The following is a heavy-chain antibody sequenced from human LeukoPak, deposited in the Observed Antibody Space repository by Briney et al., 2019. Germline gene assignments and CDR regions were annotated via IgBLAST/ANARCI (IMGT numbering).Heavy chain of an antibody. Sequence: PGGSLRLSCAASGFTYSSYAMSWVRQAPGKGLEWVSAISGSGGSTYYADSVKGRFTISRDNAKNSLYLQMNSLRAEDTAVYYCARAPEEFDYWGQGTLVTVSS. CDR2: ISGSGGST. CDR3: ARAPEEFDY. J-gene: IGHJ4*02. D-gene: IGHD1-14*01. CDR1: GFTYSSYA. V-gene: IGHV3-23*01.